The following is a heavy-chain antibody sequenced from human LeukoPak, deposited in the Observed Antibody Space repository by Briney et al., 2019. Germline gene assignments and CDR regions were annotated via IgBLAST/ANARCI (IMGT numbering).Heavy chain of an antibody. CDR3: ASYDFWSGYYTGDWFDP. V-gene: IGHV4-30-4*07. CDR2: IYNSGNT. CDR1: GGSISSGDYS. Sequence: SETLSLTCAVSGGSISSGDYSWSWVRQPPGEGLEWIGFIYNSGNTYYNPSLKSRVTLSVDTSKNQFSLNLSSVTAADTAVYYCASYDFWSGYYTGDWFDPWGQGTLVTVSS. D-gene: IGHD3-3*01. J-gene: IGHJ5*02.